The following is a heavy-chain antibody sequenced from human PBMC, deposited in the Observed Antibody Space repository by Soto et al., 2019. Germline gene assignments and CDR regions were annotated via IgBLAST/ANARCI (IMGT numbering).Heavy chain of an antibody. CDR2: VSNDGRNT. Sequence: VQLVESGGGVVQPGRSLRLSCAASGFTFSDYAMHWVRQAPGKGLEWVAVVSNDGRNTHYADSVKGRFTISRDSSKNTVSLEMTSVRGEDTAVYYCAKGGRQWLVTSDFTSWGQGALVTVAS. CDR1: GFTFSDYA. D-gene: IGHD6-19*01. CDR3: AKGGRQWLVTSDFTS. V-gene: IGHV3-30*18. J-gene: IGHJ4*02.